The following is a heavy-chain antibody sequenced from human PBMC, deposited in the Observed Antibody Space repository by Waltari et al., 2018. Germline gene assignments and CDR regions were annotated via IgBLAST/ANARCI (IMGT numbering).Heavy chain of an antibody. CDR1: GFSFSNYW. Sequence: EVQLVESGGGFVQPGGSLRLSCAASGFSFSNYWIHWVRQAPGKGLEWVSRINPDGSSISHADSVRGRFTITRDNAKNTLYLQINSLRVDDTAVYYCTRATAVSFDYWGLGTLVTVSS. J-gene: IGHJ4*02. V-gene: IGHV3-74*01. CDR3: TRATAVSFDY. CDR2: INPDGSSI. D-gene: IGHD6-19*01.